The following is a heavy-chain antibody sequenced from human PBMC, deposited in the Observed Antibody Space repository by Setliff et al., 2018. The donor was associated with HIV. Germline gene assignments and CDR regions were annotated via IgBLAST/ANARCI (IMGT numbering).Heavy chain of an antibody. Sequence: GESLKISCKGSGYIFSTYWISWVRQMPGKGLEWMGRINPSDSYANYSPSFQGHVTISADKSIDTAYLQWSSLKASDTAMYYCARQMSSGRHFDYWGQGTLVTVSS. D-gene: IGHD6-19*01. CDR1: GYIFSTYW. V-gene: IGHV5-10-1*01. J-gene: IGHJ4*02. CDR2: INPSDSYA. CDR3: ARQMSSGRHFDY.